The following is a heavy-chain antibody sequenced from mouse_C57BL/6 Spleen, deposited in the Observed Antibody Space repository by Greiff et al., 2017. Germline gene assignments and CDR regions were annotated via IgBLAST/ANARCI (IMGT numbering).Heavy chain of an antibody. CDR3: ARPSYYGSSYDYAMDY. CDR2: IYPSDSET. Sequence: VQLQQSGAELVRPGSSVKLSCKASGYTFTSYWMDWVKQRPGQGLEWIGNIYPSDSETHYNQKFKDKATLTVDKSSSTAYMQLSSLTSEDSAVYYCARPSYYGSSYDYAMDYWGKGTSVTVSS. D-gene: IGHD1-1*01. V-gene: IGHV1-61*01. J-gene: IGHJ4*01. CDR1: GYTFTSYW.